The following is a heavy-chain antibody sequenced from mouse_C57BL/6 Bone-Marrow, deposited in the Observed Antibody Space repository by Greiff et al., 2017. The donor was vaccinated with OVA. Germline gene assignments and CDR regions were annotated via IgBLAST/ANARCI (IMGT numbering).Heavy chain of an antibody. V-gene: IGHV14-4*01. D-gene: IGHD2-4*01. J-gene: IGHJ2*01. CDR2: IDPENGDT. CDR1: GFNIKDDY. CDR3: TSGGYYDYDGHFGY. Sequence: VQLQQSGAELVRPGASVKLSCTASGFNIKDDYMHWVKQRPEQGLEWIGWIDPENGDTEYASKFQGKATITADTSSNTAYLQLSSLTSEDTAVYYCTSGGYYDYDGHFGYWGRSTTLTVSS.